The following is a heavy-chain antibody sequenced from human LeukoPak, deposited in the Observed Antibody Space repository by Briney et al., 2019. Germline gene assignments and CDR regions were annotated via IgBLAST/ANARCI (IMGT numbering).Heavy chain of an antibody. J-gene: IGHJ4*02. CDR1: GFTFSNYA. V-gene: IGHV3-23*01. CDR2: ISGSGGST. D-gene: IGHD1-14*01. CDR3: AKVGEPFRLANFQFDY. Sequence: PGGSLRLPCAASGFTFSNYAMSWVRQAPGKGLEWVSVISGSGGSTYYADSVKGRFTISRDNSKNTLYLQMNSLRAEDTAVYYCAKVGEPFRLANFQFDYWGQGTLVTVSS.